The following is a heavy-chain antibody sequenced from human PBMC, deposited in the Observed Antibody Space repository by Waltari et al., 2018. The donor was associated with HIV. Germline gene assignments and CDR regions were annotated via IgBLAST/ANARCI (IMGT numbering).Heavy chain of an antibody. CDR3: ATVPINDHGNKGLGY. V-gene: IGHV3-74*01. D-gene: IGHD4-4*01. Sequence: EVQLVESGGGLVQPGGSLRLSCAASGFTFSSYWMHWVRQAPGKGLVWVSRMNSDGGSTTDADAVKGRFTISRDNGKNTLYLQMNSLRDEDTAVYYCATVPINDHGNKGLGYWGQGTLVTVSS. CDR1: GFTFSSYW. J-gene: IGHJ4*02. CDR2: MNSDGGST.